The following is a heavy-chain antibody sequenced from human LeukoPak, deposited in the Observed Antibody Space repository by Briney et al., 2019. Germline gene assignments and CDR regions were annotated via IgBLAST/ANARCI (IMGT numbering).Heavy chain of an antibody. CDR3: ARELSGGFDY. D-gene: IGHD3-16*02. J-gene: IGHJ4*02. CDR2: INQDGSEK. Sequence: LGGSLRLSCAASGFTFSNYWMTWVRQAPGKGLEWVANINQDGSEKYYVDSVKGRFTISRDNAKNSLYLQMNSLRAEDTAVYYCARELSGGFDYWGQGTLVTDSS. CDR1: GFTFSNYW. V-gene: IGHV3-7*01.